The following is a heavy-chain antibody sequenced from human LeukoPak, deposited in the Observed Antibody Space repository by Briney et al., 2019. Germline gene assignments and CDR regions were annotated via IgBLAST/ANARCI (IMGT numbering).Heavy chain of an antibody. V-gene: IGHV3-48*03. D-gene: IGHD2-2*01. Sequence: PGGSLRLSCAASGFTFSTYEMNWVRQAPGKGLEWVSYISSSGSTIYYADSVKGRFTISRDNAKNSLYLKMNSLRAEDTAVYYCEKDAGYQMETYYYYMDVWGKGTTVTISS. CDR2: ISSSGSTI. J-gene: IGHJ6*03. CDR3: EKDAGYQMETYYYYMDV. CDR1: GFTFSTYE.